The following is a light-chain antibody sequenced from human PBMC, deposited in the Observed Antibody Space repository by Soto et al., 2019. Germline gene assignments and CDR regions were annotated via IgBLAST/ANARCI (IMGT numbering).Light chain of an antibody. CDR2: GAS. J-gene: IGKJ1*01. V-gene: IGKV3-20*01. CDR1: QSRSSTY. Sequence: EIVLTQSPGTLSLSPGERATLSCRASQSRSSTYLAWYQQKPGQAPRLLIYGASSRATGIPDRFSGSVSGTDFTLTISRLEPEDFAVYYCQQYGRSPWTFGQGTKVEIK. CDR3: QQYGRSPWT.